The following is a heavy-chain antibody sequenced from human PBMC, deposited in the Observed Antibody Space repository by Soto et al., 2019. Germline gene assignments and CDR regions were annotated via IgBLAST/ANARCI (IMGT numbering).Heavy chain of an antibody. CDR2: ISAYNGNT. CDR3: AGAKLLWLGELFGPLDN. J-gene: IGHJ4*02. Sequence: ASVKVSCKASGYTFTSYGISWVRQAPGQGLEWMGWISAYNGNTNYAQKLQGRVTMTTDTSTSTAYMELRSLRSDDTAVYYCAGAKLLWLGELFGPLDNRGQQPPVTVSS. V-gene: IGHV1-18*01. CDR1: GYTFTSYG. D-gene: IGHD3-10*01.